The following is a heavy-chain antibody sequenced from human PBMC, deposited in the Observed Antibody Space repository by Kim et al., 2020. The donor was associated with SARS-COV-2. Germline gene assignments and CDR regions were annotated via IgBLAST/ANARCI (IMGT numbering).Heavy chain of an antibody. CDR3: ARAQYYYDSSGYYFDY. D-gene: IGHD3-22*01. Sequence: NFQGRVTITADKSTSTAYMELSSLRSEDTAVYFCARAQYYYDSSGYYFDYWGQGTLVTVSS. V-gene: IGHV1-69*04. J-gene: IGHJ4*02.